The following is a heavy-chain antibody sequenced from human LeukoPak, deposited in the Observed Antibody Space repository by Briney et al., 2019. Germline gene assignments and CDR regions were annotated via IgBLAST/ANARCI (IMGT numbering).Heavy chain of an antibody. Sequence: GRSLRLSCAASGFTFSSYAMHWVRQAPGKGLEWVAVISYDGSNKYYADSVKGRFTISRDNSKNTLYLQMNSLRAEDTAVYYCARDSPISCSGGSCQNRFDPWGQGTLVTVSS. CDR2: ISYDGSNK. V-gene: IGHV3-30-3*01. D-gene: IGHD2-15*01. J-gene: IGHJ5*02. CDR3: ARDSPISCSGGSCQNRFDP. CDR1: GFTFSSYA.